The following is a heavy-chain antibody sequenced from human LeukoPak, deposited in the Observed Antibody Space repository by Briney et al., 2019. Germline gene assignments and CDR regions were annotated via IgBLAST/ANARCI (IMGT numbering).Heavy chain of an antibody. J-gene: IGHJ4*02. Sequence: PGGSLRLSCAASGFTFSSYEMNWVRQAPGKGLEWVSYISSSGSTIYYADSVKGRFTISRDNAKNSLYLQMNRLRAEDTAVYYCASGDILTGTLDYWGQGTLVTVSS. CDR1: GFTFSSYE. V-gene: IGHV3-48*03. D-gene: IGHD3-9*01. CDR3: ASGDILTGTLDY. CDR2: ISSSGSTI.